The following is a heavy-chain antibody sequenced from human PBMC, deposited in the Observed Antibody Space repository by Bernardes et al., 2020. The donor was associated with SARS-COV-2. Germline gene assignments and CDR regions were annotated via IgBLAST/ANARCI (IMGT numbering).Heavy chain of an antibody. J-gene: IGHJ6*04. CDR1: AASISSSNYY. D-gene: IGHD2-21*01. V-gene: IGHV4-39*01. CDR2: IYSSASS. CDR3: AGSSCGIDCYIGGLRSWDYGMDV. Sequence: SETLSLTCPVSAASISSSNYYWGWIRQPPGKGLEWIGSIYSSASSYYNSSLQSRFRSSVATSKNQFSLRLSFVTAAATAMYYCAGSSCGIDCYIGGLRSWDYGMDVWGKGTTVTVTS.